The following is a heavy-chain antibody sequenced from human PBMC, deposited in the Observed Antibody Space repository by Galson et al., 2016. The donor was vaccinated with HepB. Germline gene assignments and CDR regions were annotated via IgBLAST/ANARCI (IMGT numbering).Heavy chain of an antibody. D-gene: IGHD4-17*01. V-gene: IGHV3-9*01. CDR2: ISWNSRNI. CDR3: AKDWGEDWTTAKPDY. J-gene: IGHJ4*02. CDR1: GFTFHDHA. Sequence: SLRLSCAASGFTFHDHAMHWVRQTPGKGLEWVSGISWNSRNIGYADSVKGRFTISRDNAKNSVFLQMNSLRPEDTALYYCAKDWGEDWTTAKPDYWGQGTLVTGSS.